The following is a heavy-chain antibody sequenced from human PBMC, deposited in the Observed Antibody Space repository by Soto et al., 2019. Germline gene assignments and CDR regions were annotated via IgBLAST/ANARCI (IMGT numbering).Heavy chain of an antibody. CDR2: IVVGSGNT. J-gene: IGHJ6*03. CDR1: GFTFTSSA. D-gene: IGHD1-1*01. V-gene: IGHV1-58*02. CDR3: AADSSATNRHPYHYYYYYMDV. Sequence: SVKVSCKASGFTFTSSAMQWVRQARGQRLEWIGWIVVGSGNTNYAQKFQERVTITRDMSTSTAYMELSSLRSEDTAVYYCAADSSATNRHPYHYYYYYMDVWGKGTTVTVSS.